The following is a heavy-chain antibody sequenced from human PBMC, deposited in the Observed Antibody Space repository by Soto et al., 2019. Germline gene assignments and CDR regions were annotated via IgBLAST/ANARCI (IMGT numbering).Heavy chain of an antibody. V-gene: IGHV3-7*01. Sequence: GGSLGLSCAASEFTFSSYWMSWVRQAPGKGLEWVANIKQDGSEKYYVDSVKGRFTISRDNAKNSLYLQMNSLRAEDTAVYYCARHDYGDYFDYWGQGTLVTVSS. CDR3: ARHDYGDYFDY. D-gene: IGHD4-17*01. CDR2: IKQDGSEK. J-gene: IGHJ4*02. CDR1: EFTFSSYW.